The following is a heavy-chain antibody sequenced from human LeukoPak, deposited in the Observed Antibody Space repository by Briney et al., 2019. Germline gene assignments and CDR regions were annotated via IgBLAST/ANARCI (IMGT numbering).Heavy chain of an antibody. D-gene: IGHD1-1*01. CDR3: ARGGGWGNWNDAVDY. J-gene: IGHJ4*02. CDR1: GGSISSYY. Sequence: PSETLSLTCTVSGGSISSYYWSWIRQPPGKGLEWIGYIYYSGSTNYNPSLKSRVTISVDTSKNQFSLELSSVTAADTAVYYCARGGGWGNWNDAVDYWGQGTLVTVSS. V-gene: IGHV4-59*01. CDR2: IYYSGST.